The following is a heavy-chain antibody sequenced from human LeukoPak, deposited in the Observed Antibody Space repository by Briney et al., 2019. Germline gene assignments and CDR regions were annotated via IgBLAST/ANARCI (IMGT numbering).Heavy chain of an antibody. J-gene: IGHJ6*03. V-gene: IGHV1-2*02. D-gene: IGHD3-10*01. CDR1: GYTFTGYY. CDR2: INPNSGGT. Sequence: GASVKVSCKASGYTFTGYYMHWVRQAPGQGLEWMGWINPNSGGTNYAQKFQGRVTMTRDTSISTAYMELSRLRSDDTAVYYCARDLSGYHYGSGSYYNAGIYYYYYYMDVWGKGTTVTISS. CDR3: ARDLSGYHYGSGSYYNAGIYYYYYYMDV.